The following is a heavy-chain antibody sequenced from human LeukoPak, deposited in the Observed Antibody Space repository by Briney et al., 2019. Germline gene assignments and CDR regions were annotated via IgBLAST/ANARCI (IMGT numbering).Heavy chain of an antibody. J-gene: IGHJ5*01. CDR2: IYYSGSP. V-gene: IGHV4-59*01. D-gene: IGHD2-21*02. CDR3: ARFRRDFDS. CDR1: GASISNDY. Sequence: SETLSLTCSVSGASISNDYCSWIRQPPGKGLEWIGHIYYSGSPNYNPSLKSRVNISVDTSKRHFSLTVTSMTAADTAVYYCARFRRDFDSWDQGRLVTVSS.